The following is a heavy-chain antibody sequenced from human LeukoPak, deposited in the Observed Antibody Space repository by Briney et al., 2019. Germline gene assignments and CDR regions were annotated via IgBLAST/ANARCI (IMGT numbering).Heavy chain of an antibody. CDR2: IYHSGII. D-gene: IGHD3-10*01. J-gene: IGHJ4*02. CDR3: ATMIREAPYYFDS. Sequence: PSETLSLTCAVSGASIRSSGYSWTWIRQPPGKGLEWIGYIYHSGIIDYNPSFKSRVTISGDGSKNQFSLRLGSVTAADTAVYFCATMIREAPYYFDSWGPGTLVTVSS. V-gene: IGHV4-30-2*01. CDR1: GASIRSSGYS.